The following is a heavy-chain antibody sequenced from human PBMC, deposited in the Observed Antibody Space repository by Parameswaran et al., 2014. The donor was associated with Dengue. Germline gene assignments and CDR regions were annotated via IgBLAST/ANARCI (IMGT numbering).Heavy chain of an antibody. J-gene: IGHJ6*02. Sequence: WVRQAPGQGLGWMGWISAYNGNTNYAQKLQGRVTMTTDTSTSTAYMELRSLRSDDTAVYYCARDGTTVTTSGYYYYGMDVWGQGTTVTVSS. CDR2: ISAYNGNT. D-gene: IGHD4-17*01. CDR3: ARDGTTVTTSGYYYYGMDV. V-gene: IGHV1-18*01.